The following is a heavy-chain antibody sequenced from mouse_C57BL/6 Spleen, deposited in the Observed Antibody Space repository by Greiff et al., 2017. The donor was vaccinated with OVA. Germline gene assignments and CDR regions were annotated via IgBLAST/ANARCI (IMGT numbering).Heavy chain of an antibody. D-gene: IGHD2-2*01. CDR2: ISYDGSN. V-gene: IGHV3-6*01. J-gene: IGHJ3*01. CDR3: AREGGIGYDGRSFAY. CDR1: GYSITSGYY. Sequence: VQLKQSGPGLVKPSQSLSLTCSVTGYSITSGYYWNWIRQFPGNKLEWMGYISYDGSNNYNPSLKNRISITRDTSKNQFFLKLNSVTTEDTATYYCAREGGIGYDGRSFAYWGQGTLVTVSA.